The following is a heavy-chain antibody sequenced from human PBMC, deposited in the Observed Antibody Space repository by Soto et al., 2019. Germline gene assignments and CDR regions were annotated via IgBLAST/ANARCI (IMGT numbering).Heavy chain of an antibody. J-gene: IGHJ5*01. CDR2: IYISGAA. Sequence: PSETLSLTCTVSGGSINNYYWRWVRQPAGKGLEWIGRIYISGAANYNPSLKSRVTMSVDTSKNQFSLKLRSVTAADTAVYYCARDYTNRAGRGFDSWGQGTLVTVSS. D-gene: IGHD4-4*01. CDR1: GGSINNYY. V-gene: IGHV4-4*07. CDR3: ARDYTNRAGRGFDS.